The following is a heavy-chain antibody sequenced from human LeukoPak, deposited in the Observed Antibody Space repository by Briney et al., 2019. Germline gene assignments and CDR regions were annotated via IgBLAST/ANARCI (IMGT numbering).Heavy chain of an antibody. J-gene: IGHJ2*01. Sequence: ASVKVSCKASGYTFTSYAMNWVRQAPGQGLEWMGWINTNTGNPTCAQGFTGRFVFSLDTSVSTAYLQISSLKAEDTAVYYCAREGVYYYGSGKNWYFDLWGRGTLVTVSS. CDR2: INTNTGNP. D-gene: IGHD3-10*01. CDR1: GYTFTSYA. CDR3: AREGVYYYGSGKNWYFDL. V-gene: IGHV7-4-1*02.